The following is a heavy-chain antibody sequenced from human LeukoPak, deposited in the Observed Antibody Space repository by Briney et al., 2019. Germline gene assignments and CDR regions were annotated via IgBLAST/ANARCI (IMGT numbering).Heavy chain of an antibody. CDR1: GFSFSSYA. CDR2: ISYDGSNK. Sequence: GGSLRLSCAASGFSFSSYAMFWVRQAPGKGLEWVAVISYDGSNKYYADSVKGRFTISRDNSKNTLYLQMNSLRAEDTAVYYCARTPSKIFGVVISFDYWGQGTLVTVSS. J-gene: IGHJ4*02. D-gene: IGHD3-3*01. CDR3: ARTPSKIFGVVISFDY. V-gene: IGHV3-30*04.